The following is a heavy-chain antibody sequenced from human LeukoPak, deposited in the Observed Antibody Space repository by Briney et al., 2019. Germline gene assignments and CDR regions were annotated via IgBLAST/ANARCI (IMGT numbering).Heavy chain of an antibody. J-gene: IGHJ3*02. V-gene: IGHV4-59*12. CDR1: GGSISSYY. CDR3: ARHPSDAFDI. CDR2: IYYSGST. Sequence: PSETLSLTCTVSGGSISSYYWSWIRQPPGKGMEWIGYIYYSGSTNYNPSLKSRVTISVDTSKNQFSLKLSSVTAADTAVYYCARHPSDAFDIWGQGTMVTVSS.